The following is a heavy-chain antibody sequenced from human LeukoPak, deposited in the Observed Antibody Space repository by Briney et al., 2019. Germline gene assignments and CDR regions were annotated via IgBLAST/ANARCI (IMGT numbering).Heavy chain of an antibody. V-gene: IGHV4-59*01. CDR1: GGSISSYY. Sequence: KPSETLSLTCTVSGGSISSYYWSWIRQPPGKGLEWIGYIYYSGSTNYNPSLKGRVTISVDTSKNQFSLKLSSVTAADTAVYYCARDPGSSWYRFDYWGQGTLVTVSS. D-gene: IGHD6-13*01. J-gene: IGHJ4*02. CDR3: ARDPGSSWYRFDY. CDR2: IYYSGST.